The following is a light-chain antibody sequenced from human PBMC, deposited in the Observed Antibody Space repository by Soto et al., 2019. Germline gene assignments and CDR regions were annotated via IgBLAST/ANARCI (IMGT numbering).Light chain of an antibody. CDR1: TGAVTSTYF. V-gene: IGLV7-43*01. Sequence: QAVVTQEPSLTVSPGGTVTLTCASSTGAVTSTYFPNWFQQKPGQTPRPLIDSTSTKHSWTPARFSGSLLGGKAALPLSGGQPEDEAEYYCLLYYGGARVFGGGTQLTVL. CDR2: STS. CDR3: LLYYGGARV. J-gene: IGLJ2*01.